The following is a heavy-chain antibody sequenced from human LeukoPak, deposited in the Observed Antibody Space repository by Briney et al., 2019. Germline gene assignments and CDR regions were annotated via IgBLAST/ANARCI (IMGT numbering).Heavy chain of an antibody. V-gene: IGHV3-30*02. J-gene: IGHJ4*02. CDR3: AKEGSLGFGELFGFDY. Sequence: GGSLRLSCAASGFTFSSHGMHWVRQAPGKGLEWVAFIRYDGSNKYYADSVKGRFTISRDNSKNTLYLQMNSLRAEDTAVYYCAKEGSLGFGELFGFDYWGQGTLVTVSS. CDR1: GFTFSSHG. CDR2: IRYDGSNK. D-gene: IGHD3-10*01.